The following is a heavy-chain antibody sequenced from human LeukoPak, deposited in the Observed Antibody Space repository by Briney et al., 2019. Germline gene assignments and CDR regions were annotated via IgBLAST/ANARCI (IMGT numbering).Heavy chain of an antibody. CDR1: GGSISSRSYY. V-gene: IGHV4-39*01. Sequence: ETLSLTCTVSGGSISSRSYYWGWIRQPPGKGLEWIGSIYYSGSTYHNASLKSRVTISVDTSKNQFSLNLSSVTAADTAMYFCARQEWLHPSSFDYWGQGTLVTVSS. D-gene: IGHD6-19*01. CDR3: ARQEWLHPSSFDY. CDR2: IYYSGST. J-gene: IGHJ4*02.